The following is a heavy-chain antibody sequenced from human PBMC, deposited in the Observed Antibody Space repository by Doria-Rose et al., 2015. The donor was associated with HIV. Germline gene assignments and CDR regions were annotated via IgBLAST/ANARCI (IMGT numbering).Heavy chain of an antibody. D-gene: IGHD3-3*01. CDR3: ARMGSYRELDY. J-gene: IGHJ4*02. V-gene: IGHV4-31*03. Sequence: GLVKPSETLSLPCSVSGASVSSRGYYWNWIRQVPGKGLESLGYTYYTGTSDYSPSLKSRLNMAVDTSKNQFSLKLSFVTVADTAVYYCARMGSYRELDYWGQGALVNVSA. CDR1: GASVSSRGYY. CDR2: TYYTGTS.